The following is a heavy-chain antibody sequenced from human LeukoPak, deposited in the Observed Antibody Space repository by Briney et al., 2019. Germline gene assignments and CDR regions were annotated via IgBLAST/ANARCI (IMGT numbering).Heavy chain of an antibody. CDR1: GYTFTGYY. D-gene: IGHD3-22*01. V-gene: IGHV1-2*02. Sequence: EASVKVSCKASGYTFTGYYMHWVRQAPGQGLEWMGWINPNSGGTNYAQKFQGRVTMTRDTSISTAYMELSSLRSEDTAVYYCAAMGFSYDSSGYGGYWGQGTLVTVSS. J-gene: IGHJ4*02. CDR2: INPNSGGT. CDR3: AAMGFSYDSSGYGGY.